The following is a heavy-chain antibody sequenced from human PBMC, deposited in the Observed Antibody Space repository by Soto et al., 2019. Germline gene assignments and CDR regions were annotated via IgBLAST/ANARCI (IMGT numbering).Heavy chain of an antibody. D-gene: IGHD3-10*01. CDR1: GGSVSGYY. CDR3: ARHYASGTYPLEY. J-gene: IGHJ4*02. V-gene: IGHV4-59*08. CDR2: IYDSGTI. Sequence: SETLSLTCTVSGGSVSGYYWSWIPPSPENGLQWIVYIYDSGTINYNPSLKSRITVSVDTSKNQVSLKLSSVTAADTAVYYCARHYASGTYPLEYWGQGTLVTVSS.